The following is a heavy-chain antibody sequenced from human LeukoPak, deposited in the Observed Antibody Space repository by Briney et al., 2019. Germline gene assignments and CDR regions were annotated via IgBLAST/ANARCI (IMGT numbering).Heavy chain of an antibody. J-gene: IGHJ5*02. D-gene: IGHD6-13*01. CDR2: IIPIFGTA. Sequence: GSSVKVSCKASGGTFSSYAISWVRQAPGQGLEWMGRIIPIFGTANYAQKFKGRVTITTDESTSTAYMELSRLRSDDTAVYYCARREAAAGTRREFDPWGQGTLVTVSS. CDR1: GGTFSSYA. CDR3: ARREAAAGTRREFDP. V-gene: IGHV1-69*05.